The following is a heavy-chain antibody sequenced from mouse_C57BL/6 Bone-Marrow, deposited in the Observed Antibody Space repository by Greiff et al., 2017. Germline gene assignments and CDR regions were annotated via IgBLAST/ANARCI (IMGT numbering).Heavy chain of an antibody. V-gene: IGHV1-81*01. CDR2: IYPRRGNT. D-gene: IGHD1-1*01. J-gene: IGHJ1*03. Sequence: VQLQQSGGELARPGASVKLSCKASGYTFTSYGIRWGKQRTGQGVEWIGEIYPRRGNTYYNEKFKGKATLTADKSPSTAYMELRSLTSEDSAVYFCARGGTVVAPYWYFDVWGTGTTVTVSS. CDR1: GYTFTSYG. CDR3: ARGGTVVAPYWYFDV.